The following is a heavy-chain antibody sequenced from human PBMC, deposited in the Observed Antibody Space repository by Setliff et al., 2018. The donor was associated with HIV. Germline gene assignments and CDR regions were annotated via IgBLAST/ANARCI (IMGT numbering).Heavy chain of an antibody. CDR1: GGSISGSY. J-gene: IGHJ4*02. V-gene: IGHV4-4*07. Sequence: SETLSLTCTVSGGSISGSYWNWFRRPAGQGLEWIGRIYGTGSTFYNPSFKSRATFAVDTARSQFSLNLRTVTAADTAAYYCARDLGSGHFDYWGQGTLVTVSS. CDR2: IYGTGST. CDR3: ARDLGSGHFDY.